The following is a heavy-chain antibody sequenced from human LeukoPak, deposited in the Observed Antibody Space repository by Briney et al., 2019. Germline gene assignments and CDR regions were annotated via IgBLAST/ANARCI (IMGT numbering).Heavy chain of an antibody. Sequence: ETLSLTCAVYGGSFSGYYWSWIRQPPRKGLEWIVGINHSGSTNYNPSLKSRVTITIDTSKNQFSLKLSSVTPADTAVYYCARGLYYYDSSGNGGGPYNWFDPWGQGTLVTVSS. D-gene: IGHD3-22*01. CDR3: ARGLYYYDSSGNGGGPYNWFDP. J-gene: IGHJ5*02. V-gene: IGHV4-34*01. CDR2: INHSGST. CDR1: GGSFSGYY.